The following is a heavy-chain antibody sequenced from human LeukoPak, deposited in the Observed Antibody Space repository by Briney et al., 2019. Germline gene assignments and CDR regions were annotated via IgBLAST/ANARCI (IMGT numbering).Heavy chain of an antibody. CDR2: INHSGST. D-gene: IGHD4-23*01. Sequence: SETLSLTCAVYGGSFSGYYWSWIRQPPGKGLERIGEINHSGSTNYNPSLKSRVTISVDTSKNQFSLKLSSVTAADTAVYYCARGGNFRPYYYYYGMDVWGQGTTVTVSS. V-gene: IGHV4-34*01. CDR1: GGSFSGYY. CDR3: ARGGNFRPYYYYYGMDV. J-gene: IGHJ6*02.